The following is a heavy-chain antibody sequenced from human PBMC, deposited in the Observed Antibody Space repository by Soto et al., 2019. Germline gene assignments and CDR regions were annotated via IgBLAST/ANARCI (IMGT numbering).Heavy chain of an antibody. V-gene: IGHV4-31*11. J-gene: IGHJ4*02. D-gene: IGHD3-22*01. Sequence: TLSLTCAVYGGSFSGGYYWSWIRQHPGKGLEWIGYIYYSGSTCYNPSLKSRVTISVDTSKNQFSLKLSSVTAADTAVYYCASYPYGSGSYFDYWGQGTLVTVSS. CDR3: ASYPYGSGSYFDY. CDR2: IYYSGST. CDR1: GGSFSGGYY.